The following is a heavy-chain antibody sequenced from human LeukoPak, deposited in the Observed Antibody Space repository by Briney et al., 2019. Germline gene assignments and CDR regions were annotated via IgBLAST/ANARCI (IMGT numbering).Heavy chain of an antibody. V-gene: IGHV1-69*04. CDR2: IIPILGMA. D-gene: IGHD5-12*01. CDR1: GGTFSSYA. J-gene: IGHJ6*02. CDR3: ARVGRGYSGYDSYYYGMDV. Sequence: ASVKVSCKASGGTFSSYAISWVRQAPGQGLEWMGRIIPILGMANYAQKFQGRVTITADKSTSTAYMELSSLRSEDTAVYYCARVGRGYSGYDSYYYGMDVWGQGTRSPSP.